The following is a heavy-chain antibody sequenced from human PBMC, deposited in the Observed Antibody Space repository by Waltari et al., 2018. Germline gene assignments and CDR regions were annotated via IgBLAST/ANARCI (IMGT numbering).Heavy chain of an antibody. CDR2: SYHSVST. J-gene: IGHJ1*01. CDR3: ASTKDIVVVVAAFQH. D-gene: IGHD2-15*01. Sequence: QVQLQESGPGLVKPSETLSLTCAVSGYSISSGYYWGWIRQPPGKGLEWIGSSYHSVSTYYNPSLKSRVTISVDTSKNQFSLKLSSGTAADTAVYYCASTKDIVVVVAAFQHWGQGTLVTVSS. V-gene: IGHV4-38-2*01. CDR1: GYSISSGYY.